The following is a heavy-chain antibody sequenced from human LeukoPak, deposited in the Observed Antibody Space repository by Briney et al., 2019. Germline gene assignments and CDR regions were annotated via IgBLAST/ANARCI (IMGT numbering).Heavy chain of an antibody. V-gene: IGHV3-20*04. D-gene: IGHD1-26*01. J-gene: IGHJ6*02. Sequence: GGSLRLSCAASGFTFDDYGMSWVRQAPGKGLEWISGVNWNGGSTGYADSVKGRFTISRDNAKNSLYLQMNSLRAEDTAVYYCAGIVGATGWYYYYYGMDVWGQGTTVTVSS. CDR1: GFTFDDYG. CDR2: VNWNGGST. CDR3: AGIVGATGWYYYYYGMDV.